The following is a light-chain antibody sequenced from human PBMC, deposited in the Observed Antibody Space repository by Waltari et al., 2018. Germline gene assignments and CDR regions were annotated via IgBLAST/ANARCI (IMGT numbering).Light chain of an antibody. CDR1: QSIFYSSNNKNY. J-gene: IGKJ1*01. CDR2: WAS. Sequence: DIVMTQSPDSLAVSLGERATINCKSSQSIFYSSNNKNYLAWYQQKPGQSPKLLISWASTRESGVPDRFSDSGSGTDFTLTISSLQAEDVAVYYCQQYYAPLRTFGQGTKVEVK. CDR3: QQYYAPLRT. V-gene: IGKV4-1*01.